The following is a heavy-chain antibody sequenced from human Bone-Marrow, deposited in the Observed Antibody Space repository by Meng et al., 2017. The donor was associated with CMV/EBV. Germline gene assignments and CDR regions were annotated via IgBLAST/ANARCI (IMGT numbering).Heavy chain of an antibody. Sequence: GSLRLSCTVSGGSISSGDYYWSWIRQPPGKGLEWIGYIYYSGSTYYNPSLKSRVTISVDTSKNQFSLKLSSVTAADTAVYYCARMYNWNDVGYYGMDVWGQGTTVTVSS. V-gene: IGHV4-61*08. CDR1: GGSISSGDYY. D-gene: IGHD1-1*01. J-gene: IGHJ6*02. CDR2: IYYSGST. CDR3: ARMYNWNDVGYYGMDV.